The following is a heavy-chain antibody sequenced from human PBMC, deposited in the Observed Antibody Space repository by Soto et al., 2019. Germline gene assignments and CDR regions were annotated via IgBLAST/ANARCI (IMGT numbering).Heavy chain of an antibody. CDR1: GDSLSSGGHY. CDR3: ARVDHRGYFAILTDY. D-gene: IGHD3-9*01. CDR2: IYDSVNT. Sequence: TLSPSCPVSGDSLSSGGHYWSWIRQHPGKGLEWIGHIYDSVNTYYSPSLRSRVTISADMSKNQFYLNLRSVTAADTAVYYCARVDHRGYFAILTDYWGQGTLVPVSS. J-gene: IGHJ4*02. V-gene: IGHV4-31*03.